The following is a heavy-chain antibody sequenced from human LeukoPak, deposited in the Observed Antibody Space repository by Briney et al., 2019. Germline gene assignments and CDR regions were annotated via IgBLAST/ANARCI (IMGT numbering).Heavy chain of an antibody. CDR1: GFTFDDYA. CDR3: AKDRLRQYYYDSSGYYYYYYYMDV. J-gene: IGHJ6*03. Sequence: GGSLRLSCAASGFTFDDYAMHWVRQAPGKGLEWVSLISGDGGSTYYADSVKGRFTISRDNSKNSLYLQMNSLRTEDTALYYCAKDRLRQYYYDSSGYYYYYYYMDVSGKGTTVTVSS. D-gene: IGHD3-22*01. V-gene: IGHV3-43*02. CDR2: ISGDGGST.